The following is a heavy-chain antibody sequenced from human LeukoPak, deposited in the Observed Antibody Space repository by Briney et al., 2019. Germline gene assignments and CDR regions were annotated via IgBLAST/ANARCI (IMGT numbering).Heavy chain of an antibody. V-gene: IGHV3-9*01. J-gene: IGHJ3*02. Sequence: GGSLRLSCAASGFNFDEYAMHWVRQAPGKGLEWVSGISWNSDSIGYADSVKGRFTISRDNAMNSVYLQMNSLRAEDTAVYYCARAKRNGFDIWGQGTMVTVSS. CDR3: ARAKRNGFDI. CDR2: ISWNSDSI. CDR1: GFNFDEYA.